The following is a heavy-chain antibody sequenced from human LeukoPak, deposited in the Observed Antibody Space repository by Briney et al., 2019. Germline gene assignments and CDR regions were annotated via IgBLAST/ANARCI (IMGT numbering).Heavy chain of an antibody. Sequence: GGSLRLSCAASGFTFSSYGMSWVRQAPGKGLEWVSHIGVGGDTDFADSVKGRFTISRDISKNTVDLQLNSLRAEDTAVYYCASGKETSMAQGYWGQGTLVTVSS. CDR2: IGVGGDT. D-gene: IGHD5-18*01. CDR3: ASGKETSMAQGY. V-gene: IGHV3-23*01. CDR1: GFTFSSYG. J-gene: IGHJ4*02.